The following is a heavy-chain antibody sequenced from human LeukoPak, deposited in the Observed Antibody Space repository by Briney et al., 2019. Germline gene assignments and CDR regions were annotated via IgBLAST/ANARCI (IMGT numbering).Heavy chain of an antibody. V-gene: IGHV1-2*02. Sequence: ASVKVSCKGSGYTFIGYNIHWVRQAPGQGLEWMGWINPTNGVTMNAVKFQGRVTMTRDTSITTAYMELSRLTSDDTAVYYCATPGDEWSVDTWGQGTLVTVSS. CDR3: ATPGDEWSVDT. J-gene: IGHJ5*02. CDR2: INPTNGVT. D-gene: IGHD3-3*01. CDR1: GYTFIGYN.